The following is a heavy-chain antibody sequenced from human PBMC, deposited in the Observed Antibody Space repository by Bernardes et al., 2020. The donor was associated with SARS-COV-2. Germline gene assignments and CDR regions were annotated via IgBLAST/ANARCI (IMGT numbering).Heavy chain of an antibody. V-gene: IGHV4-59*11. CDR3: ARAVAGKGPYYYYYYGMDV. Sequence: SETLPLTCAVFGESLSGHQWSWIRQPPGKGLEWIGYIYYSGSTNYNPSLKSRVTISVDTSKNQFSLKLSSVTAADTAVYYCARAVAGKGPYYYYYYGMDVWGQGTTVTVSS. CDR2: IYYSGST. CDR1: GESLSGHQ. J-gene: IGHJ6*02. D-gene: IGHD6-19*01.